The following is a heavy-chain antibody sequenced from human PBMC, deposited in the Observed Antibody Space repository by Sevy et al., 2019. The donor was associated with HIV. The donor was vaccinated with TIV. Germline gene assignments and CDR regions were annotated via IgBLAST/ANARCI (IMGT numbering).Heavy chain of an antibody. CDR2: IIPIFGTA. Sequence: ASVKVSCKASGGTFNSYPISWVRQAPGQGLEWMGGIIPIFGTANYAQKFQGRVTITADESTSTAYMELSSLRSEDTAVYYCARGARGYSGYDSYYFDYWGQGTLVTVSS. D-gene: IGHD5-12*01. CDR1: GGTFNSYP. V-gene: IGHV1-69*13. CDR3: ARGARGYSGYDSYYFDY. J-gene: IGHJ4*02.